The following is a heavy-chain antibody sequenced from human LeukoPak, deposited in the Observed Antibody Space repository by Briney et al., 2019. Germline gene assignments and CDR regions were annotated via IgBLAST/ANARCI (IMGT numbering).Heavy chain of an antibody. CDR2: IKSDGKT. J-gene: IGHJ1*01. CDR3: ARAPSEIGGYYPEYFRH. Sequence: PGGSLRHSCAASGFTFSSYWMHWLRHAPGKGLVWVSRIKSDGKTNYADSVKGRFTISRDNAKNTVSLQMNSLRAEDTGVYYCARAPSEIGGYYPEYFRHWGQGSLVTVSS. V-gene: IGHV3-74*01. D-gene: IGHD3-22*01. CDR1: GFTFSSYW.